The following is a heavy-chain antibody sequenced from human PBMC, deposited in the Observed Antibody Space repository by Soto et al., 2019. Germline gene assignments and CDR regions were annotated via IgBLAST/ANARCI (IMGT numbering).Heavy chain of an antibody. V-gene: IGHV3-43*01. CDR1: GFTFDDYT. Sequence: EVQLVESGGVVVQPGGSLRLSCAASGFTFDDYTMHWVRQAPGKGLEWVSVISWDGGSTYYADSVKGRFTISRDNSKNSLYLQMNSLRTEDTALYYCAKGARGHTCGYLDYWGQGTLVTVSS. CDR2: ISWDGGST. CDR3: AKGARGHTCGYLDY. J-gene: IGHJ4*02. D-gene: IGHD5-18*01.